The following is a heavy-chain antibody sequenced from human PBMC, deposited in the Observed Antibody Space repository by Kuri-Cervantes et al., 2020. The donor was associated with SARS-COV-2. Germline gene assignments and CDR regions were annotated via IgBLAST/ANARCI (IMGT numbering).Heavy chain of an antibody. D-gene: IGHD5-18*01. CDR2: ISYSGSG. J-gene: IGHJ4*02. CDR1: GGSFSGYY. CDR3: ARLPRGHIFGFFDN. Sequence: SETLSLTCAVYGGSFSGYYWGWFRQPPGEGLEWIGYISYSGSGNDNPSLRSRITLSIDTSKNQLSLRMSSMTAADSAMYYCARLPRGHIFGFFDNWGQGILVTVSS. V-gene: IGHV4-34*09.